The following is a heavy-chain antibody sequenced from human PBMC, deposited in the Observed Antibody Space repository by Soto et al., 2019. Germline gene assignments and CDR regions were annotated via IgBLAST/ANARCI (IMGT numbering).Heavy chain of an antibody. CDR3: AKDGSSSSSPIPYYYYYYGMDV. D-gene: IGHD6-6*01. CDR2: ISGSGGST. Sequence: EVQLLESGGGLVQPGGSLRLSCAASGFTFSSYAMSWVRQAPGKGLEWVSAISGSGGSTYYADSVKGRFTISRDNSKNTLYLQMNSLRAEDTAVYYCAKDGSSSSSPIPYYYYYYGMDVWGQGTTVTVSS. J-gene: IGHJ6*02. CDR1: GFTFSSYA. V-gene: IGHV3-23*01.